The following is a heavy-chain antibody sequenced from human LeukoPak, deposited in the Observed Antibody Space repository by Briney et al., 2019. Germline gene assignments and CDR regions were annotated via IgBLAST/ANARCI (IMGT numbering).Heavy chain of an antibody. V-gene: IGHV4-39*07. CDR1: GGSITKNGYY. CDR2: MHYSGST. Sequence: SETLSLTCSVSGGSITKNGYYWGWIRQSPETGLEWIGSMHYSGSTYYNPSLNSRVTISVDTSKNQFSLKLTSVTAADTAVYYCARSSGWYEGYFDYWGQGTLVTVSS. D-gene: IGHD6-19*01. CDR3: ARSSGWYEGYFDY. J-gene: IGHJ4*02.